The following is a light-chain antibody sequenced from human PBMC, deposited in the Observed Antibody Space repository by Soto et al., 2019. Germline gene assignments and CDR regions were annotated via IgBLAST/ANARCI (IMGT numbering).Light chain of an antibody. CDR1: QTVGSS. CDR2: RAS. Sequence: EIVLTQSPASLSLSPGDRATLSCRASQTVGSSLAWNQHRPGQAPRLLIFRASNRATGVPSRFGGSGSGTDFTLTINSLEPEDFAVYSCQQYTNWPITFGHGTRLEIK. J-gene: IGKJ5*01. CDR3: QQYTNWPIT. V-gene: IGKV3-11*01.